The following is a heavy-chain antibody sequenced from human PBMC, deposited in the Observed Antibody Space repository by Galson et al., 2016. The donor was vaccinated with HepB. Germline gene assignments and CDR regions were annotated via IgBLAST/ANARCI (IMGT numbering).Heavy chain of an antibody. CDR2: IHDSGST. Sequence: SETLSLTCVVYGGSFSGYYWSWIRQPPGKGLEWIGEIHDSGSTNYNPSLKRRVTISGDTSKNQFSLKLSSVTAADTAVYYCARAVWLPLSGMDVWGQGTTVTVAS. D-gene: IGHD3-10*01. CDR3: ARAVWLPLSGMDV. V-gene: IGHV4-34*01. CDR1: GGSFSGYY. J-gene: IGHJ6*02.